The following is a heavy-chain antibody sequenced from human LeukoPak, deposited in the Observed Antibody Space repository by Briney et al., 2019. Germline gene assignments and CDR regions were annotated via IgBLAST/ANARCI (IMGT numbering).Heavy chain of an antibody. V-gene: IGHV1-69*13. CDR1: GYTFTSYA. Sequence: SVKVSCKASGYTFTSYAISWVRQAPGQGLEWMGGIIPTFGTANYAQKFQGRVTITADESTSTAYMELSSLRSEDTAVYYCAREEGYCSSTSCRTLDYWGQGTLVTVSS. CDR3: AREEGYCSSTSCRTLDY. D-gene: IGHD2-2*01. CDR2: IIPTFGTA. J-gene: IGHJ4*02.